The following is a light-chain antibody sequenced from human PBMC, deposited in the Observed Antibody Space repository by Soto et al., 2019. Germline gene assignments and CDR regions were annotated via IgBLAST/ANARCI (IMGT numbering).Light chain of an antibody. CDR1: QSVPRY. CDR3: QQSYSNPRT. J-gene: IGKJ1*01. Sequence: DIQMTQSPSSLSASVGDRVTISCRASQSVPRYLNWCQQKAGKAPKLLIYAVFTLESGAPSRFNGTGSGTDFTLAISSLQPEDFATYYCQQSYSNPRTFGQGTKVEIK. CDR2: AVF. V-gene: IGKV1-39*01.